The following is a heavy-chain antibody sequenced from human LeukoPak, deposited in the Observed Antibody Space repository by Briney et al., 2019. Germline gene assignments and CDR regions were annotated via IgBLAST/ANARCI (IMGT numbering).Heavy chain of an antibody. J-gene: IGHJ6*02. CDR1: GGSISSYY. Sequence: PSETLSLTCTVSGGSISSYYWSWIRQPPGKGLEWIGYIYYSGSTNYNPSLKSRVTISVDTSKNQFSLKLSSVTAADTAVYYCARAHCSSTSCYSYYYYGMDVWGQGTTVTVS. CDR3: ARAHCSSTSCYSYYYYGMDV. CDR2: IYYSGST. D-gene: IGHD2-2*01. V-gene: IGHV4-59*01.